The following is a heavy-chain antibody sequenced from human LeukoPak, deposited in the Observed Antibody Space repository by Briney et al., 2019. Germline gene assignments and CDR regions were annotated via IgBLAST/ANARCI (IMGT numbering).Heavy chain of an antibody. D-gene: IGHD4-17*01. CDR3: AKDQYGEAFDI. J-gene: IGHJ3*02. CDR2: VNSGDGT. CDR1: GFTFSSYG. V-gene: IGHV3-23*01. Sequence: PGGSLRLSCAASGFTFSSYGMSWVRQAPGKGLEWVSSVNSGDGTYYADSVRGRFTISRDNSRNTLYLQMNSLRADDTAIYYCAKDQYGEAFDIWGPGTMVTVSS.